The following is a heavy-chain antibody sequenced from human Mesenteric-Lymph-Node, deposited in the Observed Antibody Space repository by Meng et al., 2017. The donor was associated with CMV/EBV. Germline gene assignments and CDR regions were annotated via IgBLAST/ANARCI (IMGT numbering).Heavy chain of an antibody. CDR2: MNPSSGNT. CDR3: GRLGRITISGVLTPTHLYGMDV. CDR1: GYTFTNYD. Sequence: ASVKVSCKASGYTFTNYDINWVRQATGQGLEWVGWMNPSSGNTGLAQKFQGRVTMSRDTSINTAYMDLSRLRSDDTAEYYCGRLGRITISGVLTPTHLYGMDVWGQGTTVTVSS. J-gene: IGHJ6*02. D-gene: IGHD3-3*01. V-gene: IGHV1-8*01.